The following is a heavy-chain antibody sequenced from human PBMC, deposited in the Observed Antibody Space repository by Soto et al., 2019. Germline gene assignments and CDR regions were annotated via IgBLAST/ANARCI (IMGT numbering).Heavy chain of an antibody. CDR2: VFSSGST. CDR1: GGSISTGGFY. D-gene: IGHD5-12*01. V-gene: IGHV4-31*03. CDR3: ARGDGLRLRYFFDY. Sequence: PSETLSLTCTVSGGSISTGGFYWSWIRQDPGKGLEWIGYVFSSGSTYYNPSLKSRVSLSVDTSKNQFSLKLSSVTAADTAVYFCARGDGLRLRYFFDYWGQGTLVTVSS. J-gene: IGHJ4*02.